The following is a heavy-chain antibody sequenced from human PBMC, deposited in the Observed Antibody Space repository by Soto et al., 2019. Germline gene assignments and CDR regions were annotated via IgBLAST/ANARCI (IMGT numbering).Heavy chain of an antibody. Sequence: LRLSCAASGFTFSSYEMNWVRQAPGKGLEWVSYISSSGSTIYYADSVKGRFTISRDNAKNSLYLQMNSLRAEDTAVYYCARYKIAAAGTIDYWGQGXLVTVYS. D-gene: IGHD6-13*01. J-gene: IGHJ4*02. CDR2: ISSSGSTI. V-gene: IGHV3-48*03. CDR1: GFTFSSYE. CDR3: ARYKIAAAGTIDY.